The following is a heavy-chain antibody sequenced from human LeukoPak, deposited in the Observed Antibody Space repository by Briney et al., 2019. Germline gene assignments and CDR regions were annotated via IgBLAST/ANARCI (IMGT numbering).Heavy chain of an antibody. Sequence: SVKVSCKASGGTFSSYAISWVRQAPGQGLEWMGGIIPIFCTANYAQKFQGRVTITTDESTSTAYMELSSLRSEDTAVYYCARVARYDFWSGYLNFDYWGQGTLVTVSS. D-gene: IGHD3-3*01. CDR1: GGTFSSYA. V-gene: IGHV1-69*05. CDR2: IIPIFCTA. J-gene: IGHJ4*02. CDR3: ARVARYDFWSGYLNFDY.